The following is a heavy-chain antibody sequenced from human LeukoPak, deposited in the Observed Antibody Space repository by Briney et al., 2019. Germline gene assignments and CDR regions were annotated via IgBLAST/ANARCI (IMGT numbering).Heavy chain of an antibody. CDR2: MNPNSGNT. Sequence: ASVKVSCKASGYTFTSYDINWVRQATGQGLEWMGWMNPNSGNTGYAQKFQGRVTITRNTSISTAYMELSSLRSEDTAVYYCARLDCSSTSCLWEDAFDIWGQGTMVTVSS. J-gene: IGHJ3*02. V-gene: IGHV1-8*03. D-gene: IGHD2-2*01. CDR1: GYTFTSYD. CDR3: ARLDCSSTSCLWEDAFDI.